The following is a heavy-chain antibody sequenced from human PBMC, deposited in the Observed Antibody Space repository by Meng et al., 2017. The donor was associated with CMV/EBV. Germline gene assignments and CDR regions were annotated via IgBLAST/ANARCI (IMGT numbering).Heavy chain of an antibody. V-gene: IGHV3-21*01. Sequence: GESLKISCAASGFTFSSYSMNWVRQAPGKGLEWVSSISSSSSYIYYADSVKGRFTISRDNAKNSLYLQMNSPRAEDTAVYYCARDPGRIAARPWYWGQGTLVTVSS. CDR1: GFTFSSYS. D-gene: IGHD6-6*01. CDR3: ARDPGRIAARPWY. CDR2: ISSSSSYI. J-gene: IGHJ4*02.